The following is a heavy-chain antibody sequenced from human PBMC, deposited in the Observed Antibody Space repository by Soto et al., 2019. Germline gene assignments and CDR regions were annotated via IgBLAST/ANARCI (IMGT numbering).Heavy chain of an antibody. J-gene: IGHJ6*02. V-gene: IGHV3-30-3*01. CDR2: ISYDGSNK. CDR3: ARDDKITMVRGVIKRSYGMDV. D-gene: IGHD3-10*01. Sequence: QPGGSLRLSCAASGFTFSSYAMHWVRQAPGKGLEWVAVISYDGSNKYYADSVKGRFTISRDHSKNTLYLQMNSLRAEDTAVYYCARDDKITMVRGVIKRSYGMDVWGQGTTVTVSS. CDR1: GFTFSSYA.